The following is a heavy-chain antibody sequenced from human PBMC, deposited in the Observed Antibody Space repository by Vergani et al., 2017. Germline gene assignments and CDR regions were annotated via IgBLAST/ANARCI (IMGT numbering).Heavy chain of an antibody. D-gene: IGHD6-19*01. V-gene: IGHV4-39*01. J-gene: IGHJ5*02. CDR2: ICYSGSP. CDR1: GASIRSSHYY. Sequence: QLQLQESGPGLVKPSATLSLTCSVSGASIRSSHYYWGWIRQPPGKGLECIVSICYSGSPYYNPSLKSRVTISADTSNNQFSLNLSSVTAADTAVYFCARHSTVEWLVQWGLIDPWGQGSLVTVSS. CDR3: ARHSTVEWLVQWGLIDP.